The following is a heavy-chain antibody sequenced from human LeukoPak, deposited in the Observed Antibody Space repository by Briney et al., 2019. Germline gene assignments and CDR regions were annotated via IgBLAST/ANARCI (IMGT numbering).Heavy chain of an antibody. CDR1: GGSISSYY. CDR2: IYYSGST. V-gene: IGHV4-59*01. Sequence: SETLSLTCTVSGGSISSYYWSWIRQPPGKGLEWIGYIYYSGSTNYNPSLKSRVTISVDTSKNQFSLKLSSVTAADTAVYYCARDRTAMVSGFRYYYYDMDVWGKGTTVTVSS. D-gene: IGHD5-18*01. J-gene: IGHJ6*04. CDR3: ARDRTAMVSGFRYYYYDMDV.